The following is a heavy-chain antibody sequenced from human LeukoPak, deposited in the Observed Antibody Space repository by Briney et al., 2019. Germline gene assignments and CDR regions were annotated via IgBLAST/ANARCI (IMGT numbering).Heavy chain of an antibody. CDR3: ARGRSGSYFDS. Sequence: PGGSLRLSCAASGFTFSTYDMHWVRQATGKGLEWASAISTTDDTYYPGSVKGRFTISRENAKSSLYLQMNSLRAEDTAVYYCARGRSGSYFDSWGQGTLVAVSS. CDR2: ISTTDDT. V-gene: IGHV3-13*04. CDR1: GFTFSTYD. J-gene: IGHJ4*02. D-gene: IGHD1-26*01.